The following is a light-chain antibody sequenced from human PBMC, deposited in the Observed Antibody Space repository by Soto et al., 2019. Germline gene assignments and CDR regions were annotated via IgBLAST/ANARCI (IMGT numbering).Light chain of an antibody. J-gene: IGLJ3*02. V-gene: IGLV2-14*01. Sequence: QSVLTQPASVSGSPGQSITISCTGTSSDVGGYNDVSWYQQHPGKAPKLMIYEVSNRPSGVSNRFSGSKSGNTASLTISGLQAEDEAGYYCSSYTSSSTRVFGGGTQLTVL. CDR2: EVS. CDR1: SSDVGGYND. CDR3: SSYTSSSTRV.